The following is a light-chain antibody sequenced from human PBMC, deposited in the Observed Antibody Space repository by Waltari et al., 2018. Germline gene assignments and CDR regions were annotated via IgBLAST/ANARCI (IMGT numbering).Light chain of an antibody. Sequence: QVVLTQSPSASASLGASVKLTCTLTSGHRRPAIAWHQPQPNKGPRYLMTVNSDGSNNKGDGIPDRFSGSSSGAERYLTISSLQSDDEADYYCQTWGTGTVVFGGGTKLTVL. CDR3: QTWGTGTVV. CDR1: SGHRRPA. V-gene: IGLV4-69*01. J-gene: IGLJ3*02. CDR2: VNSDGSN.